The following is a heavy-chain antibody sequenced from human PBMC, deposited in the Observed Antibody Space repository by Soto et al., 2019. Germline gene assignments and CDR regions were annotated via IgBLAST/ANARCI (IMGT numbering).Heavy chain of an antibody. J-gene: IGHJ6*02. CDR3: ARSYDILTGPHVNYYYYYGMDV. CDR2: IYPGDSDT. V-gene: IGHV5-51*01. CDR1: GYSFTSYW. D-gene: IGHD3-9*01. Sequence: ESLKISCKGSGYSFTSYWIGWLRQMPVKGLEWMGIIYPGDSDTRYSPSFQGQVTISADKSISTAYLQWSSLKASDTAMYYCARSYDILTGPHVNYYYYYGMDVWAQGTTVTVSS.